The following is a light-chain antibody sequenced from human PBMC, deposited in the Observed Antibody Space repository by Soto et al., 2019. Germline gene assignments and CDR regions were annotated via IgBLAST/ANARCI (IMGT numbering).Light chain of an antibody. CDR1: QSVSSN. J-gene: IGKJ2*01. CDR2: GAS. CDR3: QQYDNWPRT. Sequence: EIVMTQSPANLSVSPGERATVSCRASQSVSSNLAWYQQKPGQAPRLLIYGASTRASGIPARLSGSGSGTEFTLTIGSLQSEDFAVYYCQQYDNWPRTFGQGTKLDIK. V-gene: IGKV3-15*01.